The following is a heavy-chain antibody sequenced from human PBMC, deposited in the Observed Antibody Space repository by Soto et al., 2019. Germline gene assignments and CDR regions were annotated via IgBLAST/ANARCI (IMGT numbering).Heavy chain of an antibody. CDR2: ISGYNANT. J-gene: IGHJ6*02. V-gene: IGHV1-18*01. Sequence: QAQLVQSGSEVKRPGASVKVSCRSSDNTFTYYGITWVRQAPGQGLEWLGWISGYNANTKDAQKFQDRVTMTADTTTRTAYLEVRSLTSDDSGIYFCAATGGHYFGLDVWGQGTTVTVSS. CDR1: DNTFTYYG. CDR3: AATGGHYFGLDV. D-gene: IGHD2-8*02.